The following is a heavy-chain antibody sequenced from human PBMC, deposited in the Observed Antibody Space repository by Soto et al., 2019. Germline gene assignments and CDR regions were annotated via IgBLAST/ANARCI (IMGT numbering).Heavy chain of an antibody. CDR2: ISGSGGST. D-gene: IGHD2-15*01. V-gene: IGHV3-23*01. CDR3: AKGRGYWSGGSCYLFY. J-gene: IGHJ4*02. CDR1: GFTFSSYA. Sequence: EVQLLESGGGLVQPGGSLRLSCAASGFTFSSYAMSWVRQAPGKGLEWVSAISGSGGSTYYADSVKGRFTISRDNSKNTLYLQMNSLRAEDTAVYYCAKGRGYWSGGSCYLFYWGQGTLVTVSS.